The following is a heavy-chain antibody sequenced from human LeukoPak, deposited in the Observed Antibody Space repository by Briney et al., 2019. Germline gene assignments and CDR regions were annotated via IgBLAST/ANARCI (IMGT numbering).Heavy chain of an antibody. CDR3: ARAGTSGWYGEY. CDR2: IAYNGNT. V-gene: IGHV4-59*01. CDR1: GGSISSYY. D-gene: IGHD6-19*01. Sequence: PSETLSLTCTVSGGSISSYYWSWIRQPPGKGLEWVGYIAYNGNTNYSPTLKSRLTMLVDTSKNQFSLRLRSVTAADTAVYYCARAGTSGWYGEYWGQGTLVTVSS. J-gene: IGHJ4*02.